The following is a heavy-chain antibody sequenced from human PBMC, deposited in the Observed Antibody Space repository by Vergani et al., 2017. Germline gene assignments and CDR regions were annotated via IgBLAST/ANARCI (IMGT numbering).Heavy chain of an antibody. CDR3: ARGGYSSSPYYYYMDV. D-gene: IGHD6-6*01. Sequence: QVQLQESGPGLVKPSQTLSLTCTVSGGSLNSGDYYLSWIRQPPGKGLEWIGYIHYSGNTYYNPSLKSRVTISVDTSKNKFSLKLSSVTAADTAVYYCARGGYSSSPYYYYMDVWGKGTTVTVSS. CDR1: GGSLNSGDYY. V-gene: IGHV4-30-4*08. CDR2: IHYSGNT. J-gene: IGHJ6*03.